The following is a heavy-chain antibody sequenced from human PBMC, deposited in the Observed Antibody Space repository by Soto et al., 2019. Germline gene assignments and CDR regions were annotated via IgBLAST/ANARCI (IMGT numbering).Heavy chain of an antibody. D-gene: IGHD2-2*02. CDR1: GYTFTSYY. CDR2: INPSGGST. CDR3: ARDSHIVVVPAAIRKGWFDP. V-gene: IGHV1-46*01. J-gene: IGHJ5*02. Sequence: ASVKVSCKASGYTFTSYYMHWVRQAPGQGLEWMGIINPSGGSTSYAQKFQGRVTMTRDTSTSTVYMELSSLRSEDTAVYYCARDSHIVVVPAAIRKGWFDPRGQGTLVTVSS.